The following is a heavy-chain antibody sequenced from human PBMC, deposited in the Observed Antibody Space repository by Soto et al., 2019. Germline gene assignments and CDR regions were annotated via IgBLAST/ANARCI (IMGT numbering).Heavy chain of an antibody. CDR1: GFSLSTTGVG. D-gene: IGHD6-13*01. Sequence: SGPTLVDPTRPLTLTCTFSGFSLSTTGVGVGWIRQPPGKDLEWQALIYWDDEKRHSPSLKSRLPITNATSKNQVVLTMTNIDPVDTATYYCTHMKESAAGYPTYSYYGMDVWGQGTTVTVSS. V-gene: IGHV2-5*02. J-gene: IGHJ6*02. CDR3: THMKESAAGYPTYSYYGMDV. CDR2: IYWDDEK.